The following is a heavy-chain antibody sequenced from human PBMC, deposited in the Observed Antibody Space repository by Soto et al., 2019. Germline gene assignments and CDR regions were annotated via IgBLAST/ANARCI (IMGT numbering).Heavy chain of an antibody. CDR1: GGSISSGDYY. D-gene: IGHD6-13*01. CDR3: ARERPAGARLDP. V-gene: IGHV4-30-4*01. J-gene: IGHJ5*02. CDR2: IYYSGST. Sequence: PSETLSLTCTVSGGSISSGDYYWSWIRQPPGKGLEWIGYIYYSGSTYYNPSLKSRVTISVDTSKNQFSLKLSSVTAADTAVYYCARERPAGARLDPWGQGNLVTVSS.